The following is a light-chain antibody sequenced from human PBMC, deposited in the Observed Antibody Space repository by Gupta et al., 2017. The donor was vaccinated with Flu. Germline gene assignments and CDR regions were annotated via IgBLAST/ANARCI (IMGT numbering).Light chain of an antibody. CDR1: SDLPVGKYN. V-gene: IGLV5-37*01. CDR2: YYSDSDK. CDR3: MIWPSKAHVV. J-gene: IGLJ2*01. Sequence: QSVLTQLPSSSASPGEFARLTCTLPSDLPVGKYNMGWYQQKSESPPKFPLYYYSDSDKGHGSGVPSRFSGSKDSSANTGMLLISGHQSEDEADYCCMIWPSKAHVVFGGGTKLAVL.